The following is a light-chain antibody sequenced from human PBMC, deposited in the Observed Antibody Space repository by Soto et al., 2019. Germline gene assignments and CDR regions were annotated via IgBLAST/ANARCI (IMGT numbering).Light chain of an antibody. CDR2: GAS. V-gene: IGKV3-15*01. J-gene: IGKJ5*01. CDR3: QHYDNWPIT. CDR1: QSVSSN. Sequence: EIVMTQSPSTLSVSPGERATLSCRASQSVSSNLAWYQQKPGQAPRLLIYGASTRATGFPARFSGSRSGTEFNLTISSLQSEDFAIYYCQHYDNWPITFGQGTRLEIK.